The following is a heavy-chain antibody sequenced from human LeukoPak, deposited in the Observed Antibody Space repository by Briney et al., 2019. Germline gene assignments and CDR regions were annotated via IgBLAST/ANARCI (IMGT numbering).Heavy chain of an antibody. CDR2: IYYSGST. Sequence: PSETLSLTCIVSGVSISSSYYYWGWIRQPPGKGLEWIGSIYYSGSTYYNSSLKSRVTISIDTSKNQISLKLSSVTAADTAVYYCAGGGVRFDPWGQGTLVTVSS. D-gene: IGHD3-10*01. CDR1: GVSISSSYYY. V-gene: IGHV4-39*07. CDR3: AGGGVRFDP. J-gene: IGHJ5*02.